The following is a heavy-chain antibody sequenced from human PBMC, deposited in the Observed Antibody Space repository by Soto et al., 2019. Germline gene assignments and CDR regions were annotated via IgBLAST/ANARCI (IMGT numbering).Heavy chain of an antibody. V-gene: IGHV5-51*01. CDR1: GYSFTSYW. CDR2: IYPGDSDT. D-gene: IGHD3-3*01. J-gene: IGHJ6*02. CDR3: ARPSATYDFWSGYYHYGMDV. Sequence: GESLKISCKGSGYSFTSYWIGWVRQMPGKGLEWLGIIYPGDSDTRYSPSFQGQVTISVDKSISTAYLQWSSLKASDTAMYYCARPSATYDFWSGYYHYGMDVWGQGTTVTVSS.